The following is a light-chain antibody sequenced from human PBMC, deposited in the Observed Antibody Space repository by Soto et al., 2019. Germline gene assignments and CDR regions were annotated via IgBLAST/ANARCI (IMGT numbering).Light chain of an antibody. J-gene: IGKJ4*01. CDR1: QGITNS. CDR3: QQLTSNPLT. CDR2: AAS. V-gene: IGKV1-9*01. Sequence: DIQLTQSPSFLSASVGDRVTITCRASQGITNSLAWYQQKPGKAPNLLIYAASTLQGGVPSRFSGSGSGTDFTLTISTLQPEDFATDYCQQLTSNPLTFGGGTKVEIK.